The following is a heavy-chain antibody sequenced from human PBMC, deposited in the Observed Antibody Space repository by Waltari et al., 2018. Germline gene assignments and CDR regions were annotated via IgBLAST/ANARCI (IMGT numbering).Heavy chain of an antibody. CDR3: ARNPFMVQGVIQSPFDY. V-gene: IGHV1-69-2*01. CDR2: VDPEDGET. J-gene: IGHJ4*02. Sequence: EVQLVQSGAEVKKPGATVKISCKVSGYTFTDYYMHWVQQAPGKGLEWMGLVDPEDGETIYAEKFQGRVTITADTSTDTAYMELSSLRSEDTAVYYCARNPFMVQGVIQSPFDYWGQGTLVTVSS. CDR1: GYTFTDYY. D-gene: IGHD3-10*01.